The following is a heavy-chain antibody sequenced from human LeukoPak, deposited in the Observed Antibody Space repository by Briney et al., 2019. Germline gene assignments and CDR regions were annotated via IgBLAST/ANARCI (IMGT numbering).Heavy chain of an antibody. J-gene: IGHJ4*02. CDR2: IWFDGSHQ. D-gene: IGHD3-22*01. Sequence: PGGSLRLSCAASGFTFSSYGMHWVRQAPGKGLEWVAVIWFDGSHQYYADSVRGRFTISRDNSKNTVYLQMDSLRAEDTAVYYCARWQCTTGTYYSVYHFDYWGQGTLVTVSS. V-gene: IGHV3-33*01. CDR1: GFTFSSYG. CDR3: ARWQCTTGTYYSVYHFDY.